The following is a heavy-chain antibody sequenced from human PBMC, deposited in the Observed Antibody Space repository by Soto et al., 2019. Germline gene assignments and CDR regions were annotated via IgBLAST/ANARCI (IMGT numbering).Heavy chain of an antibody. V-gene: IGHV3-21*01. CDR1: GFTFSSYS. D-gene: IGHD6-19*01. J-gene: IGHJ3*02. CDR3: ARDMVPSSIAVSTDI. CDR2: ISSSSSYI. Sequence: TGGSLRLSCAASGFTFSSYSMNWVRQAPGKGLEWVSSISSSSSYIYYADSVKGRFTISRDNAKNSLYLQMNSLRAEDTAVYYCARDMVPSSIAVSTDIWGQGAMVTVSS.